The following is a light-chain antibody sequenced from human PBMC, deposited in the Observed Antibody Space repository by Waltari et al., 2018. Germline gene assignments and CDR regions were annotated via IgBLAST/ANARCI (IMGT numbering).Light chain of an antibody. Sequence: NVLTQSPGTLSLSPGERATLSCRASQIVSNNYLAWYQQQPGQAPRLLFYGVSSRATGIPDRFSGSGSGTDFTLTISRLEPEDSAVYFCHLYGSARTFGGGTKVEIK. CDR1: QIVSNNY. V-gene: IGKV3-20*01. CDR3: HLYGSART. J-gene: IGKJ4*01. CDR2: GVS.